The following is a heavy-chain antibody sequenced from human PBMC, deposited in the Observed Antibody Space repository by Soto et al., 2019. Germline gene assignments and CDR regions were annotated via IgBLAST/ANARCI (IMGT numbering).Heavy chain of an antibody. J-gene: IGHJ6*03. CDR2: INHLGSI. CDR1: GGSLSDYF. Sequence: SETLSLTCVVSGGSLSDYFWSWIRQPPGMALEWIGEINHLGSINYNPSLKSRVTMSVDTSKNQFSLKLSSVTAADTAVYYCARLSGSTSCYACNYYYYMDVWGKGTTVTVSS. D-gene: IGHD2-2*01. CDR3: ARLSGSTSCYACNYYYYMDV. V-gene: IGHV4-34*01.